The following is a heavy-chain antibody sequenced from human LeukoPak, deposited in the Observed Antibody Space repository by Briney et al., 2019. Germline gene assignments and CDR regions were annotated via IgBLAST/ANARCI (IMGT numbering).Heavy chain of an antibody. Sequence: PGGSLRLSCAASGFTFSSYTMNWVRQAPGKGLEWVSYISSSSSTIYYADSVKGRFTISRDNGKNSLYLQMNSLRAEDTAVYYCAREEEYSSSWFLDYWGQGTLVTVSS. CDR1: GFTFSSYT. CDR2: ISSSSSTI. J-gene: IGHJ4*02. V-gene: IGHV3-48*01. D-gene: IGHD6-13*01. CDR3: AREEEYSSSWFLDY.